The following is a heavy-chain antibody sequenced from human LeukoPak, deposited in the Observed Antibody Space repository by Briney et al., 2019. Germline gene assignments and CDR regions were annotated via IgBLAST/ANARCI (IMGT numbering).Heavy chain of an antibody. J-gene: IGHJ4*02. CDR2: IWYDGSKK. D-gene: IGHD4-17*01. CDR1: GFTFSGYG. V-gene: IGHV3-33*01. CDR3: ARRDGDNDRGFDY. Sequence: GGSLRLSCAASGFTFSGYGMHWVRQAPGKGLEWVAVIWYDGSKKYYADSVKGRFTISRDNFKNTLYLQMNSLRAEDTAVYYCARRDGDNDRGFDYWGQGTLVTVSS.